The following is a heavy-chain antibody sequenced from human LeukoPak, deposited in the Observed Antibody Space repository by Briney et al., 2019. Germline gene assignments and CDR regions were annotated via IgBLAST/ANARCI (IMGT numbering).Heavy chain of an antibody. CDR3: GRGKNDIRNYYYYDY. D-gene: IGHD3-22*01. V-gene: IGHV3-23*01. CDR2: ISISGDVT. CDR1: RFPFSTHA. J-gene: IGHJ4*02. Sequence: PGGSLRLSCAVSRFPFSTHAMSWVRQAPGGGLEWVSGISISGDVTYYADAVQGRFTISRDNSKNTLYLQMSSLRAEDTAVYYCGRGKNDIRNYYYYDYGGQGTLVTVSS.